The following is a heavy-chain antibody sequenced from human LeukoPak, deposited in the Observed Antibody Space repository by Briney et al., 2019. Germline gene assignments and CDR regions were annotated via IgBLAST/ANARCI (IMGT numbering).Heavy chain of an antibody. D-gene: IGHD2-2*01. CDR2: LSSGDNT. CDR1: GFSVNTYY. CDR3: ARRYCSTCPTGHAFDL. V-gene: IGHV3-53*01. J-gene: IGHJ3*01. Sequence: GGSLRLSCAASGFSVNTYYMSWVRQAPGRGLEWVSALSSGDNTHYADSVNGRFTISRDNSKNTLYLQLNSLRAEDTAVYYCARRYCSTCPTGHAFDLWGQGTMVTVSS.